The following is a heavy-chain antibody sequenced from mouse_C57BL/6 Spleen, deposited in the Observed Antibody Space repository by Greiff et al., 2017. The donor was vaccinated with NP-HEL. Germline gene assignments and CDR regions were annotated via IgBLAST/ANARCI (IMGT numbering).Heavy chain of an antibody. CDR3: ARGGITTEDN. D-gene: IGHD1-1*01. J-gene: IGHJ4*01. V-gene: IGHV5-4*03. Sequence: EVKVVESGGGLVKPGGSLKLSCAASGFTFSSYAMSWVRQTPEQRLEWVATISDGGSYTYYPDIVKGRFTISRDYAKNNLDLQMSHLQTGDTAMLFCARGGITTEDNWEQGTSVTVSS. CDR2: ISDGGSYT. CDR1: GFTFSSYA.